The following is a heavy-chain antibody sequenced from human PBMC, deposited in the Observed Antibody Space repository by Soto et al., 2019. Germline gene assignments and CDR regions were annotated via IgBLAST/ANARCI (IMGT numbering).Heavy chain of an antibody. CDR1: GDSISTDY. D-gene: IGHD4-17*01. V-gene: IGHV4-59*01. CDR2: IYYSGST. Sequence: SETLSLTCTVSGDSISTDYWSWIRQPPGKGLEWIGYIYYSGSTNYNPSLKSRVTISVDTSKNQFSLKLSSVTAADTAVYYCARRYGASFDYWGQGTLVTVSS. CDR3: ARRYGASFDY. J-gene: IGHJ4*02.